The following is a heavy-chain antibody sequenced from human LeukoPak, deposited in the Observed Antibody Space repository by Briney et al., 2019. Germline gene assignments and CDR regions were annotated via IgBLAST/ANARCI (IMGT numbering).Heavy chain of an antibody. CDR1: GYSFTSYW. CDR3: ARHPAITGTRDWFDP. D-gene: IGHD1-20*01. Sequence: GESLKISCKGSGYSFTSYWIGWVRQMPGKGLEWMGIIYPGDSHTTYGPSFEGQVTISVDKSISTAYLQWSSLKASDTAMYYCARHPAITGTRDWFDPWGQGTLVTVSP. V-gene: IGHV5-51*01. CDR2: IYPGDSHT. J-gene: IGHJ5*02.